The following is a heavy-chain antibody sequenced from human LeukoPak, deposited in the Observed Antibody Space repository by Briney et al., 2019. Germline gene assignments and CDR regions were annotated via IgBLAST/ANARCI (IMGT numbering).Heavy chain of an antibody. V-gene: IGHV1-46*01. CDR2: INPSGGST. Sequence: GASVKVSCKASGYTFTSYYMHWVRQAPGQGLEWMGIINPSGGSTSYAQKFQGRVTMTRDTSTSTVYMELSSLRSEDTAVYYCARDSGMGIAAAGTIDYWGQGTLVTVSS. CDR1: GYTFTSYY. J-gene: IGHJ4*02. CDR3: ARDSGMGIAAAGTIDY. D-gene: IGHD6-13*01.